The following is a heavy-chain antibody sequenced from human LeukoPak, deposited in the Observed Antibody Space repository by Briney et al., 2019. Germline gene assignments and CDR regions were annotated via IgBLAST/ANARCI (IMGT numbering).Heavy chain of an antibody. Sequence: ASVKVSCKASGYTFTGFYMHWMQQAPGQGLEWMGWINPNSGGTNYAQSFQGRVTMTSDTSINTAYMELSSLRSGDTAVYYCARDRRGLSNIFWGQGTLVTVSS. V-gene: IGHV1-2*02. D-gene: IGHD5-12*01. CDR1: GYTFTGFY. J-gene: IGHJ4*02. CDR2: INPNSGGT. CDR3: ARDRRGLSNIF.